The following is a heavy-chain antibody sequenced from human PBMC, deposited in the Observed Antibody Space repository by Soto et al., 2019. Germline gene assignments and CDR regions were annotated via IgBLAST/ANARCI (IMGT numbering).Heavy chain of an antibody. CDR3: ARHPTFSGWEYYFDY. CDR2: VYYSGST. J-gene: IGHJ4*02. Sequence: QLQLQESGPGLVKPSETLSLTCTVSGDSVSSSNYYWGWIRQPPGKGLEWIGSVYYSGSTYYNPSLKSRVTMSVDTSKNQFSLKLSSVTAAAAAVYYCARHPTFSGWEYYFDYWGQGTPVTVSS. CDR1: GDSVSSSNYY. D-gene: IGHD6-19*01. V-gene: IGHV4-39*01.